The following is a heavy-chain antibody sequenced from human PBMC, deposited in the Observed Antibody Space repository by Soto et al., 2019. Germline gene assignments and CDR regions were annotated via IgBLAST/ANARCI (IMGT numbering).Heavy chain of an antibody. J-gene: IGHJ4*02. CDR3: ARACSSNSCHDVFDY. Sequence: PSGTLSLTCIFSAGSISSYHWNWIRQPAGKGLEWIGRIYTSGSTNYNPSLKSRVTMSVDTSKNQFSLKLSSVTAADTAVYYCARACSSNSCHDVFDYWGQGTMVTVSS. CDR2: IYTSGST. CDR1: AGSISSYH. D-gene: IGHD2-2*01. V-gene: IGHV4-4*07.